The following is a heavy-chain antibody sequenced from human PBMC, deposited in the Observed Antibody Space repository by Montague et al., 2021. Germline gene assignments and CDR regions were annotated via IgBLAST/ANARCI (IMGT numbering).Heavy chain of an antibody. CDR3: ARQKPGTDGLDV. D-gene: IGHD1-14*01. Sequence: SLRLSCAASGFTFSNYWMYWVRQAPGKGLVWVSSINSGGSKTNYADSVKGRFTISRDNVKNTLYLQMTSLRAEDTAVYFCARQKPGTDGLDVWGPGTTVSVSS. CDR2: INSGGSKT. V-gene: IGHV3-74*01. J-gene: IGHJ6*02. CDR1: GFTFSNYW.